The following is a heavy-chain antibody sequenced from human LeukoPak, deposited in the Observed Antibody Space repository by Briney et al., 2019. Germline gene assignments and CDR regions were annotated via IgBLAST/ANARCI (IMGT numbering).Heavy chain of an antibody. D-gene: IGHD3/OR15-3a*01. CDR1: GGSISSSSYY. Sequence: ASETLSLTCTVSGGSISSSSYYWGWIRQPPGKGLEWIGSIYYSGNTYYNASLKSQVSISIDTSKNQFSLKLTSVTAADTAVYYCARQTGSGLFILPGGQGTLVTVSS. J-gene: IGHJ4*02. CDR3: ARQTGSGLFILP. CDR2: IYYSGNT. V-gene: IGHV4-39*01.